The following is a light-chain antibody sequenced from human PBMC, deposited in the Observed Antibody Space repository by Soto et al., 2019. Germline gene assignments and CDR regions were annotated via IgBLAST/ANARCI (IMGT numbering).Light chain of an antibody. V-gene: IGKV4-1*01. J-gene: IGKJ2*01. CDR2: WAS. CDR3: QKYYITPPT. Sequence: DIVMTQSPDSLAVSLGERATINCKSSQSVLYSSNNKNYLAWYQQKPGQPPKLLIYWASTRESGVPDRFSVSGSETDVALTISSLQAEDVAVYYCQKYYITPPTFGQGTKLEIK. CDR1: QSVLYSSNNKNY.